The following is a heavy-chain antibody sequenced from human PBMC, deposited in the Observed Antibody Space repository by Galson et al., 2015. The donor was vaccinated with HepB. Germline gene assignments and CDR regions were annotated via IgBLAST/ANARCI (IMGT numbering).Heavy chain of an antibody. CDR3: ARPRYYGSGSLDY. J-gene: IGHJ4*02. CDR1: GFSVSSNH. D-gene: IGHD3-10*01. Sequence: LRLSCAASGFSVSSNHMNWVRQATGQGLEWVSVIYAGGSTYYADSVKGRFTISRDNSKKTMYLQMSSLRVEDTAVYYCARPRYYGSGSLDYWGQGTLVTVSS. V-gene: IGHV3-66*04. CDR2: IYAGGST.